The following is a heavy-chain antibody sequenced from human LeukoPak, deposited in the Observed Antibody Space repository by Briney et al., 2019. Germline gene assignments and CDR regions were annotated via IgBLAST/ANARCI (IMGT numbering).Heavy chain of an antibody. CDR3: ARAIQFGGYFDY. J-gene: IGHJ4*02. Sequence: RGSLRLSCAASGFTFSSYEMNWVRQAPGKRLEWVSYISPSGDTIYYADSVKGRFTISRDNSKNTLYLQMNSLRAEDTAVYYCARAIQFGGYFDYWGQGTLVTVST. CDR2: ISPSGDTI. D-gene: IGHD2-15*01. CDR1: GFTFSSYE. V-gene: IGHV3-48*03.